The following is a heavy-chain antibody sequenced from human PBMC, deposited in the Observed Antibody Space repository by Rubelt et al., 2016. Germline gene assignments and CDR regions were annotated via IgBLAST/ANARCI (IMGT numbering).Heavy chain of an antibody. Sequence: QVRLQQWGAGLLKSSETLSLTCAVYGGSFSGYYWSWIRPPPGKGLEWIGEINHSGSTNYNPSLNSLFTISVDTSKNQFSRRWGSGTAADTAVYYCARGRVVARITEDTAMVPDWGQGTLVTVSS. CDR3: ARGRVVARITEDTAMVPD. CDR1: GGSFSGYY. D-gene: IGHD5-18*01. CDR2: INHSGST. V-gene: IGHV4-34*01. J-gene: IGHJ4*02.